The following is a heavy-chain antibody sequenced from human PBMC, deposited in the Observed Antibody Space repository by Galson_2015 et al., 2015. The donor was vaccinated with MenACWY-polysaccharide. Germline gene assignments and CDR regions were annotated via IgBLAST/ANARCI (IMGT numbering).Heavy chain of an antibody. Sequence: SLRLSCAASGFAFSSYSMNWVRQAPGKGLEWLSYITDSGGSIFYADSVKGRFTISRDNAKNSLYLQMNSLRVEDTAIYYCAKMCSSGWRPFDYWGQGIPVTVSS. CDR3: AKMCSSGWRPFDY. CDR1: GFAFSSYS. CDR2: ITDSGGSI. J-gene: IGHJ4*02. V-gene: IGHV3-48*01. D-gene: IGHD6-19*01.